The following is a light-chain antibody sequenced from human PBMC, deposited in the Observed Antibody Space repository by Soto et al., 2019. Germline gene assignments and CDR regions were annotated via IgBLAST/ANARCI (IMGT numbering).Light chain of an antibody. CDR1: SSDVGTYNL. Sequence: QSVLTQPASVSGSPGQSITISCTGASSDVGTYNLVSWYQQHPGKAPKLMIYEGSKRPSGVSNRFSASKSGNTASLTISGLQAEDEADYYCCSYAGSGVVFGGGTKLTVL. CDR2: EGS. J-gene: IGLJ2*01. CDR3: CSYAGSGVV. V-gene: IGLV2-23*01.